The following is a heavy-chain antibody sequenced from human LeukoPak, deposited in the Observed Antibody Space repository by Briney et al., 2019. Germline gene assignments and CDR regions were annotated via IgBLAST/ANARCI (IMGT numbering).Heavy chain of an antibody. V-gene: IGHV3-53*01. Sequence: PGGPLRLSCAASGFTVDSNYLSWVRQAPGKGLEWVSTIYTGGNTYYAASVKGRFTISRDFSKNTVFLRMNSLRAEDTAMYYCARGDDSGYYDYFDYWGQGALVTVSS. CDR3: ARGDDSGYYDYFDY. D-gene: IGHD3-22*01. CDR2: IYTGGNT. CDR1: GFTVDSNY. J-gene: IGHJ4*02.